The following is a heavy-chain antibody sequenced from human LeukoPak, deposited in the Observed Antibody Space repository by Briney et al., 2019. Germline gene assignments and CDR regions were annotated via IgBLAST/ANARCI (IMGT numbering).Heavy chain of an antibody. V-gene: IGHV3-30-3*01. CDR2: ISYDGSNK. J-gene: IGHJ4*02. CDR1: GFTFSSYA. D-gene: IGHD3-3*01. CDR3: ARDGLYYDFWSGWDLDY. Sequence: GGSLRLSCAASGFTFSSYAMHWVRQAPGKGLEWVAVISYDGSNKYYADSVKGRFTISRDNSKNTLYLQMNSLRAEDTAVYYCARDGLYYDFWSGWDLDYWGQGTLVTVSS.